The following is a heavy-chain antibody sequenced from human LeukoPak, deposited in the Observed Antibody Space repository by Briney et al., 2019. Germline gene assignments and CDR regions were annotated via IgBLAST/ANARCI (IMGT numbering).Heavy chain of an antibody. CDR3: ARSNYCSSASCYPLDAFDI. CDR2: INPNSGGT. CDR1: GYTFTGYY. V-gene: IGHV1-2*02. Sequence: ASVKVSCKASGYTFTGYYMHWVRQAPGQGLEWMGWINPNSGGTNYAQKFQGRVTMTRDTSISTAYMELSRLRCDDRAVYSCARSNYCSSASCYPLDAFDIWGQGTMVTVSS. J-gene: IGHJ3*02. D-gene: IGHD2-2*01.